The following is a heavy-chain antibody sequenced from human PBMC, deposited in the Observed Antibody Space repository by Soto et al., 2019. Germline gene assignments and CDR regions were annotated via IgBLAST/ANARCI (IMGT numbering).Heavy chain of an antibody. CDR2: IFYSGST. CDR1: GGSLSSSSW. CDR3: VHHGGVPYYHDF. J-gene: IGHJ4*02. D-gene: IGHD2-8*01. Sequence: QVQLQESGSGLVNPSGTLSLTCAVSGGSLSSSSWWSWVRQPPGKTLEWLGEIFYSGSTKYNPSLNSRVTISADQSKNDFSLRLSSVTAADTAVYYCVHHGGVPYYHDFWGQGMLVTVSS. V-gene: IGHV4-4*02.